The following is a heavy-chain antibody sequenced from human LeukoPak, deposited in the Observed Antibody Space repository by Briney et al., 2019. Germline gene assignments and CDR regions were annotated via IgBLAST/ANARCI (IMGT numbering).Heavy chain of an antibody. D-gene: IGHD6-19*01. J-gene: IGHJ4*02. V-gene: IGHV1-2*06. CDR2: INPNSCGT. Sequence: ASVKVSCKASGYTFTGYYMHWVRRAPGQGLEWMGRINPNSCGTNYAQKFQGRVTMTRDTSISTAYMELSRLRSDDTAVYYCASGADSSGISDFDYWGQGTLVTVSS. CDR1: GYTFTGYY. CDR3: ASGADSSGISDFDY.